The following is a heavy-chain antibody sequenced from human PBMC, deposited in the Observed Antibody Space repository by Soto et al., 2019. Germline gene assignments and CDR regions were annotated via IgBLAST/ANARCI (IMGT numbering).Heavy chain of an antibody. J-gene: IGHJ6*02. CDR3: ARDRRQRSVRGYYYYYGLGV. Sequence: GKGLEWVANIKQDGSEKYYVDSVKGRFTISRDNAQNSLFMQMNSLRAEDTAVYYCARDRRQRSVRGYYYYYGLGVWGQGTTVTVSS. V-gene: IGHV3-7*05. CDR2: IKQDGSEK. D-gene: IGHD6-19*01.